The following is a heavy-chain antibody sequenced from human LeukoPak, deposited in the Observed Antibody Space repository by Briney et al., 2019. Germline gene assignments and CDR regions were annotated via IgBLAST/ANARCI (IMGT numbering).Heavy chain of an antibody. CDR3: ARVTGSIDY. D-gene: IGHD1-26*01. Sequence: ALVRVSCRASGYAFTSYDINWVRQATGQGLEWMGWMNPNSGNTGYAQKFQGRVTMTRDTSISTAYMELSSLRFEDTAVYYCARVTGSIDYWGQGTLVTVSS. CDR2: MNPNSGNT. CDR1: GYAFTSYD. J-gene: IGHJ4*02. V-gene: IGHV1-8*01.